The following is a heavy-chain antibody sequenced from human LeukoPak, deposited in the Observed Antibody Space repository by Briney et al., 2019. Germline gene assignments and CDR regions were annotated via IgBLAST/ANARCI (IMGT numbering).Heavy chain of an antibody. V-gene: IGHV1-2*02. Sequence: GASVKVSCKASGYTFTGYYMHWVRQAPGQGLEWMGWINPNSGGTGYVQKFQGRVTITRNTSIRTAYMELSSLRSEDAAVYYCARGRFGSGFDYWGQGTLVTVSS. J-gene: IGHJ4*02. D-gene: IGHD3-10*01. CDR1: GYTFTGYY. CDR2: INPNSGGT. CDR3: ARGRFGSGFDY.